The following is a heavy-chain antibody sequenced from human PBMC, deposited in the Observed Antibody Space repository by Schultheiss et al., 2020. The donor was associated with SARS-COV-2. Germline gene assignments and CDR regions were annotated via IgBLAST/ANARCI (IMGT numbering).Heavy chain of an antibody. V-gene: IGHV6-1*01. CDR1: GDSVSSNSAA. CDR3: ARDRGYSSSWSSRSNYYYCGMDV. CDR2: TYYRSKWYN. J-gene: IGHJ6*02. D-gene: IGHD6-13*01. Sequence: SQTLSLTCAISGDSVSSNSAAWNWIRQSPSRGLEWLGRTYYRSKWYNDYAVSVKSRITINPDTSKNQFSLQLNSVTPEDTAVYYCARDRGYSSSWSSRSNYYYCGMDVWGQGTTVTVSS.